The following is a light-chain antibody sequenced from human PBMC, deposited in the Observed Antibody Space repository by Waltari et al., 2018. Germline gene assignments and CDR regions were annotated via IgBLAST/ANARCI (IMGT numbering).Light chain of an antibody. CDR3: LLYYGAQGHWV. Sequence: QPVVTQEPSLTVSPGGTVTLTCASRTGAVTGGNYPNRFQQKPGQAPRALIYSTSNKNSWTPARFSGSLLGGKAALTLSGVQPDDEAEYYCLLYYGAQGHWVFGGGTKLTVL. CDR2: STS. J-gene: IGLJ3*02. CDR1: TGAVTGGNY. V-gene: IGLV7-43*01.